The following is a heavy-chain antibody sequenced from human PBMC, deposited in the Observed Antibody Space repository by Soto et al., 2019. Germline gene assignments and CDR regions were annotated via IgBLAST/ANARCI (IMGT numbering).Heavy chain of an antibody. CDR3: ARGCSGGSCYPYGMDV. J-gene: IGHJ6*02. CDR1: GGTFSSYA. Sequence: QVQLVQSGAEVKKPGSSVKVSCKASGGTFSSYAISWVRQAPGQGLEWMGGIIPIFGTANYAQKFQGRVTITADESTSTAYMELSSLRSDDTAVYYCARGCSGGSCYPYGMDVWGQGTTVTVSS. V-gene: IGHV1-69*01. CDR2: IIPIFGTA. D-gene: IGHD2-15*01.